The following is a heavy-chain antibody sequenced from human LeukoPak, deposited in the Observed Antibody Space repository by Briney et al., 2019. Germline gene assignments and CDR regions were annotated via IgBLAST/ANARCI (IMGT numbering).Heavy chain of an antibody. Sequence: TGGSLRLSCAASGFSFSSYGMHWVRQAPGKGLEWVAVISYDGSKKYYADSVKGRFTISRDNSKNTLYLQMNSLRAEDTAVYYCAKSPYYYYGMDVWGQGTMVTVSS. V-gene: IGHV3-30*18. CDR3: AKSPYYYYGMDV. CDR1: GFSFSSYG. CDR2: ISYDGSKK. J-gene: IGHJ6*02.